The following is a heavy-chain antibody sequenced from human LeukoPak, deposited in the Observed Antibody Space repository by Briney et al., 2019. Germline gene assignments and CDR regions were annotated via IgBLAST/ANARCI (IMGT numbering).Heavy chain of an antibody. D-gene: IGHD2-2*01. CDR3: ARAILVPAAQGWFDP. J-gene: IGHJ5*02. Sequence: SETLSLTCTVSGYSISSGYYWGWIRQPPGKGLEWIGSIYHSGSTYYNPSLKSRVTISVDTSKNQFSLKLSSVTAADTAVYYCARAILVPAAQGWFDPWGQGTLVTVSS. V-gene: IGHV4-38-2*02. CDR2: IYHSGST. CDR1: GYSISSGYY.